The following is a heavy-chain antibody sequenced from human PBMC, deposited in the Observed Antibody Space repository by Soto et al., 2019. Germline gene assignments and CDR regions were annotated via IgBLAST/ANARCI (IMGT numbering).Heavy chain of an antibody. Sequence: GGSLRLSCAASGFTFSDYYMSWIRQAPGKGLEWVSYISSSGSTIYYADSVKGRFTISRDNAKNSLYLQMNSLRAEDTAVYYCARDSIAVAATDAFDIWGQGTMVTVSS. CDR1: GFTFSDYY. J-gene: IGHJ3*02. CDR2: ISSSGSTI. D-gene: IGHD6-19*01. CDR3: ARDSIAVAATDAFDI. V-gene: IGHV3-11*01.